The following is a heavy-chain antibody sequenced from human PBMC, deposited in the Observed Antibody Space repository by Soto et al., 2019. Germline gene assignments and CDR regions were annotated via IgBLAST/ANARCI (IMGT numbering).Heavy chain of an antibody. CDR1: GFPFSSYA. V-gene: IGHV3-23*01. CDR3: AKDRSEATVTTIPTMVDY. CDR2: ISGSGGST. Sequence: EVQLLESGGGLVQPGGSLRLSCAASGFPFSSYAMSWVRQAPGKGLEWVSAISGSGGSTYYADSVKGRFTISRDNSKNTRYLQMNSLRAEDTAVYYCAKDRSEATVTTIPTMVDYWGQGTLVTVSS. J-gene: IGHJ4*02. D-gene: IGHD4-17*01.